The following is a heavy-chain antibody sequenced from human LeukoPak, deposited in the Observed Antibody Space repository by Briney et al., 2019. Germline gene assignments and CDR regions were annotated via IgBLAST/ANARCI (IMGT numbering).Heavy chain of an antibody. Sequence: SETLSLTCTVSGGSISSYYWSWIRQPPGKGLEWIGYICYIGNTNYNPSLKSRVTISVDTSKDQFSLQLRSVTAADTAVYYCARHEQDYGPGSYPLGHWGQGTLVTVSP. V-gene: IGHV4-59*08. D-gene: IGHD3-10*01. CDR1: GGSISSYY. CDR3: ARHEQDYGPGSYPLGH. J-gene: IGHJ4*02. CDR2: ICYIGNT.